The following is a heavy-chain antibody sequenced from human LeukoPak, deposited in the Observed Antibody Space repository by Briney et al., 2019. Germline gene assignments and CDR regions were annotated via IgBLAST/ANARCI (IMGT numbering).Heavy chain of an antibody. Sequence: GGSLRLSCAASGFSFSSYWMSWVRQAPGKGLEWVANIRHDGSQKYSVGSVKGRFTISRDNVKNSLYLEMNSLRAEDTAVYYCARFEANRVVVYLDYWGQGALITVSS. CDR3: ARFEANRVVVYLDY. V-gene: IGHV3-7*05. CDR2: IRHDGSQK. J-gene: IGHJ4*02. CDR1: GFSFSSYW. D-gene: IGHD3-3*01.